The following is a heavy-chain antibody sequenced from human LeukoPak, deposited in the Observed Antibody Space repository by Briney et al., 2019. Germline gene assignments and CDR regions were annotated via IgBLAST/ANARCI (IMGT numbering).Heavy chain of an antibody. Sequence: SETLPLTCAVSGYSISSGYYWGWIRQPPGKGLEWIGSIYHSGSTYYNPSLKSRVTISVDTSKNQFSLKLSSVTAADTAVYYCASVSTGWFDPWGQGTLVTVSS. D-gene: IGHD2-8*02. CDR1: GYSISSGYY. J-gene: IGHJ5*02. CDR3: ASVSTGWFDP. CDR2: IYHSGST. V-gene: IGHV4-38-2*01.